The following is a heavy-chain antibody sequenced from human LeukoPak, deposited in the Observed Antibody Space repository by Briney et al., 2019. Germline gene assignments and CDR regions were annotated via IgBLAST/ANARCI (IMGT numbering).Heavy chain of an antibody. Sequence: ASVKVSCKASGYTFTSYYMHWVRQAPGQGLEWMGMINPSGGSTSYAQKFQGRVTMTRDMSTSTVYMELSSLRSEDTAVYYCARDGKHYGAVLTRYYYYYYYMDVWGKGTTVTVSS. V-gene: IGHV1-46*01. CDR2: INPSGGST. CDR1: GYTFTSYY. D-gene: IGHD4-17*01. J-gene: IGHJ6*03. CDR3: ARDGKHYGAVLTRYYYYYYYMDV.